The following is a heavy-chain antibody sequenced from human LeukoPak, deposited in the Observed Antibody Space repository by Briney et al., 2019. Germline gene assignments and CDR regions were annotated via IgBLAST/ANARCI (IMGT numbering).Heavy chain of an antibody. Sequence: GGSLRLSCAASGFTFSSYGMHWVRQAPGKGLEWVAVIWYDGSNKYYADSVKGRFTISRDNSKTTLYLQMNSLRVEDTAVYYCARDKVDYGDYPRAWYYGMTSGAKGPRSPSP. V-gene: IGHV3-33*01. D-gene: IGHD4-17*01. J-gene: IGHJ6*02. CDR3: ARDKVDYGDYPRAWYYGMTS. CDR2: IWYDGSNK. CDR1: GFTFSSYG.